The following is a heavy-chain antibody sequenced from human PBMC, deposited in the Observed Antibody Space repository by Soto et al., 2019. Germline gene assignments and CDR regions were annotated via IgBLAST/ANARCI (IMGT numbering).Heavy chain of an antibody. D-gene: IGHD6-19*01. J-gene: IGHJ4*02. Sequence: QVQLVESGGGVVQPGRSLRLSCAAAGFNFSSYVMQWVRQAPGKGLEWVAVIWYDGGNKYYADSVKGRFTISRDNSKNTLYLQMTSLSAEDTAVYYCARDGQWLPRDGLRSSYYFDYWGQGTLVTVSS. CDR3: ARDGQWLPRDGLRSSYYFDY. CDR1: GFNFSSYV. V-gene: IGHV3-33*01. CDR2: IWYDGGNK.